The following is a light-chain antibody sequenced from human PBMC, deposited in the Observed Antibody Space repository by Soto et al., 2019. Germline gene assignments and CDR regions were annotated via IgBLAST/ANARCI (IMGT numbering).Light chain of an antibody. J-gene: IGKJ4*01. CDR2: DAY. CDR3: KKRSKWTTVN. CDR1: QSINTH. Sequence: EIFLTHSAATLSLSPGERSTLSCRASQSINTHLAWYRQKPGQAPRLLIYDAYNRAPGITDRFSGSGSGTDLTLNISSIEHEDFGVYYCKKRSKWTTVNFGGGKKVDIK. V-gene: IGKV3-11*01.